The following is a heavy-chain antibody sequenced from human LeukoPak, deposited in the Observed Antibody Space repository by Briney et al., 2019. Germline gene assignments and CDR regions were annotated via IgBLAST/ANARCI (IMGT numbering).Heavy chain of an antibody. CDR1: GGSISSSSYY. D-gene: IGHD2-15*01. J-gene: IGHJ6*03. CDR2: IHYSGSA. CDR3: ARGYCSGGSCYSYYYYNYMDV. Sequence: SETLSLTCTVSGGSISSSSYYWGWIRQPPGKGLECIGCIHYSGSANYNPSLKSRVTISVDTSKNQFSLKLSSVTAADTAVYYCARGYCSGGSCYSYYYYNYMDVWGKGTTVTVSS. V-gene: IGHV4-39*07.